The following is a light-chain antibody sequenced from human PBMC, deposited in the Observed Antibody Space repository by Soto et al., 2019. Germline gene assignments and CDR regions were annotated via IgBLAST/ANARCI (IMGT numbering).Light chain of an antibody. CDR1: QGISSW. J-gene: IGKJ5*01. Sequence: DIQMTQSPSSVSASVGDRVTITCRASQGISSWLAWYQQKPGKAPNLLIYAASSLQSGVPSSFSGGGSGADFSLTFSSLRTDDFAASYLHQDYSLPLGFGQGTVLVIK. V-gene: IGKV1-12*01. CDR2: AAS. CDR3: HQDYSLPLG.